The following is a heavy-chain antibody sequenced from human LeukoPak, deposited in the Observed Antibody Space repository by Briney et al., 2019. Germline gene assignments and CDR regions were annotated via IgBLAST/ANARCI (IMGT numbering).Heavy chain of an antibody. V-gene: IGHV4-59*08. CDR2: IYYSGGT. CDR1: GGSISSYY. J-gene: IGHJ4*02. D-gene: IGHD6-25*01. CDR3: ARRIAASDAFDY. Sequence: PSETLSLTCTVSGGSISSYYWSWIRQPPGKGLEWLAYIYYSGGTNYSPSLKSRVTMSVDTSKNQFSPSLTSVTAADTAVYYCARRIAASDAFDYWGRGTLVTVSS.